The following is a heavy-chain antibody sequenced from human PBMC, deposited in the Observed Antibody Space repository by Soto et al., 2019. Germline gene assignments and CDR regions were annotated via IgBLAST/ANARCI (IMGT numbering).Heavy chain of an antibody. V-gene: IGHV3-23*01. CDR3: AKERAGIGVPLFTH. CDR2: IADSGSNT. Sequence: GGSLRLSCAASGFIFSDYATSWVRQAPGKGLEWVSGIADSGSNTYYADSVKGRFTISRDNSKNMLYLQMSSLRAEDTAVYYCAKERAGIGVPLFTHWGQGTLVTVSS. D-gene: IGHD2-8*01. J-gene: IGHJ4*02. CDR1: GFIFSDYA.